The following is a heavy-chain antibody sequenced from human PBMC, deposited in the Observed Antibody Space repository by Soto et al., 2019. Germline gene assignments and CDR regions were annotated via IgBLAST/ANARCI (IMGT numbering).Heavy chain of an antibody. CDR1: GGSVSSGNYY. CDR3: AVRPVTTTTWLDP. V-gene: IGHV4-61*03. J-gene: IGHJ5*02. CDR2: IYNTGRA. Sequence: QLQLQESGPGLVKPAETLSLTCTVSGGSVSSGNYYWIWIRQPPGKGLDWLGNIYNTGRANYNPSLKSRVTMSLDTSKNHFSLKLYSVTAADTAIYYCAVRPVTTTTWLDPWGQGTLVIVSS. D-gene: IGHD3-22*01.